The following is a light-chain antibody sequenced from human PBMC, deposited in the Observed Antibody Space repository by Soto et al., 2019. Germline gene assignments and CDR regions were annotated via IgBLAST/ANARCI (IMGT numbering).Light chain of an antibody. CDR2: KAS. J-gene: IGKJ1*01. Sequence: DIQMTQSPSSLSASVVDRVTITCLASQSISSWLAWYQQKPGKAPKILIYKASSLERGVPSRFSGSGSGTEFSLTISSLQPDDFATYYCQQYDIYPRTFGQGTKVDIK. CDR3: QQYDIYPRT. CDR1: QSISSW. V-gene: IGKV1-5*03.